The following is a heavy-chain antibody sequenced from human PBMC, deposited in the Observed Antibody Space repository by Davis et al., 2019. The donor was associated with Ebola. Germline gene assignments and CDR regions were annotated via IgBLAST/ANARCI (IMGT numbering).Heavy chain of an antibody. D-gene: IGHD5-12*01. J-gene: IGHJ5*02. V-gene: IGHV4-34*01. CDR3: ARGSGYARWGWFDP. Sequence: SETLSLTCAVYVGSFSGYYWSWIRQPPGKGLEWIGEINHSGSTNYNPSLKSRVTISVDTSKNQFSLKLSSVTAADTAVYYCARGSGYARWGWFDPWGQGTLVTVSS. CDR1: VGSFSGYY. CDR2: INHSGST.